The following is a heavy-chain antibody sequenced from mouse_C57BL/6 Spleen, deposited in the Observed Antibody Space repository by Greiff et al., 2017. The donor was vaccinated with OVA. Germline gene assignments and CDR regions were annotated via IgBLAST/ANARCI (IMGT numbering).Heavy chain of an antibody. V-gene: IGHV1-55*01. Sequence: QVQLQQPGAELVKPGASVTMSCKASGYTFTSYWITWVKQRPGQGLAWIGDIYPGSGSTNYNEKFKSKDTLTVDTSSSTAYMQLSSLTSEDSAVYYCARRVYYGNSYYVDYWGQGTTLTVSS. D-gene: IGHD2-1*01. CDR1: GYTFTSYW. CDR3: ARRVYYGNSYYVDY. CDR2: IYPGSGST. J-gene: IGHJ2*01.